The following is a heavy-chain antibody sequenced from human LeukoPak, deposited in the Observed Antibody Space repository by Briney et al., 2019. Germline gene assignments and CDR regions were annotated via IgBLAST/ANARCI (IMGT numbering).Heavy chain of an antibody. CDR2: IYYSGST. V-gene: IGHV4-31*03. CDR3: AGHHPRNTVDF. Sequence: SSETLSLTCTVSGGSISSGGYYWSWIRQHPGKGLEWIGYIYYSGSTHYNPSLKSRVTISLDTSKNQFSLKLSSVTAADTAVYYCAGHHPRNTVDFWGQGTLVTVSS. D-gene: IGHD2/OR15-2a*01. CDR1: GGSISSGGYY. J-gene: IGHJ4*02.